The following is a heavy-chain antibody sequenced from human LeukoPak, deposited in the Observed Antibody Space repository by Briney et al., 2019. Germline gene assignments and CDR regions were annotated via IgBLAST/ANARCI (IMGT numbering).Heavy chain of an antibody. CDR2: IIPIFGTA. J-gene: IGHJ4*02. D-gene: IGHD3-16*01. CDR3: ARDWGKGEYYFDY. V-gene: IGHV1-69*13. CDR1: GGTFSSYA. Sequence: ASVKVSCKSSGGTFSSYAGSWVRQAPGQGREGMGGIIPIFGTANYAQKFQGRVTITADESTSTAYMELSSLRSEDTAVYYCARDWGKGEYYFDYWGQGTLVTVSS.